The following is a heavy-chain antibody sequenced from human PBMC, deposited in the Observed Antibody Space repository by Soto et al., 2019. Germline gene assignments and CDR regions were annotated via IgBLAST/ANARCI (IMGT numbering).Heavy chain of an antibody. Sequence: QVRMVESGGALVKPGGSLRLSCAASGFTFSDYYMSWIRQAPGQGLEWLSYISSRGDTIYYADSVKGRFTISRDNDKNSLYLQMSSLRAEDTAVYYCARRGFNYGFGYYFDYWGQGTLVTVSS. CDR3: ARRGFNYGFGYYFDY. D-gene: IGHD5-18*01. CDR2: ISSRGDTI. V-gene: IGHV3-11*01. CDR1: GFTFSDYY. J-gene: IGHJ4*02.